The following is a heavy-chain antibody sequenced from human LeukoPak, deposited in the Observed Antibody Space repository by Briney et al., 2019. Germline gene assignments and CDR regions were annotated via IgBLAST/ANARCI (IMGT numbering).Heavy chain of an antibody. CDR2: ISYDGSNK. J-gene: IGHJ6*02. D-gene: IGHD3-22*01. V-gene: IGHV3-30-3*01. Sequence: GGSLRLSCAASGFTFSSYAMHWVRQAPGKGLEWVAVISYDGSNKYYADSVKGRFTISRDNSKNTLYLQMNSLSAEDTAVYYCARDVRLSSGTQSYYYYGMDVWGQGTTVTVSS. CDR1: GFTFSSYA. CDR3: ARDVRLSSGTQSYYYYGMDV.